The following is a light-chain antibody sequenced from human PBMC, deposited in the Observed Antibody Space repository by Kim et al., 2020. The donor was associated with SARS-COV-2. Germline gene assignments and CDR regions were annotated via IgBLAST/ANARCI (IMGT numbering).Light chain of an antibody. Sequence: LSPGESTPPPCRASQSVSSYLAWYQQKPGQAPRLLIYDASNRATGIPARFSGSGSGTDFTLTISSLEPEDFAVYYCQQRSNWPITFGQGTRLEIK. V-gene: IGKV3-11*01. J-gene: IGKJ5*01. CDR1: QSVSSY. CDR2: DAS. CDR3: QQRSNWPIT.